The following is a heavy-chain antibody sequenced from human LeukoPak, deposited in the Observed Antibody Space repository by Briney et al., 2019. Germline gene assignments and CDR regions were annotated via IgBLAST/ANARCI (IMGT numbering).Heavy chain of an antibody. J-gene: IGHJ4*02. V-gene: IGHV4-59*01. D-gene: IGHD1-20*01. Sequence: SETLSLTCTVSGGSISSYYWSWIRQPPGKGLEWIGYIYYSGSTNYNPSLKSRVTISVDTSKNQFSLKLSSVTAADTAVYYCAKGVITGGRGSEFDYWGQGTLVTVSS. CDR2: IYYSGST. CDR1: GGSISSYY. CDR3: AKGVITGGRGSEFDY.